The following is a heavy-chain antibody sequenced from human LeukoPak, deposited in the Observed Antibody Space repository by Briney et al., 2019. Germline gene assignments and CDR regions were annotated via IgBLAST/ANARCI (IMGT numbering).Heavy chain of an antibody. Sequence: SGGSLRLSCAASGFTFSSYEMNWVRQAPGKGLEWVSSISSSGSYIYYADSVKGRFTISRDNAKNSLYLQMNSLRAEDTAVYYCAKDYSKTTYYGSGTYYRPNWFDPWGQGTLVTVSS. D-gene: IGHD3-10*01. J-gene: IGHJ5*02. CDR2: ISSSGSYI. CDR3: AKDYSKTTYYGSGTYYRPNWFDP. V-gene: IGHV3-21*01. CDR1: GFTFSSYE.